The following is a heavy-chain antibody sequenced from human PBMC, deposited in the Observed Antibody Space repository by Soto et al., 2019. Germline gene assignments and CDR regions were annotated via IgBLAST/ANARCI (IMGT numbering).Heavy chain of an antibody. J-gene: IGHJ6*02. CDR3: ARTVVYYYGMDV. CDR2: INDGNGNT. Sequence: QVQLVQSGAEVKKPGASVKVSCKASGYTFTSYAMHWVRQAPGQRLEWMGWINDGNGNTKYSQKFQGRVTITRDTSASTAYMELSSLRSEDTAVYYCARTVVYYYGMDVWGQGTTVTVSS. D-gene: IGHD4-17*01. CDR1: GYTFTSYA. V-gene: IGHV1-3*01.